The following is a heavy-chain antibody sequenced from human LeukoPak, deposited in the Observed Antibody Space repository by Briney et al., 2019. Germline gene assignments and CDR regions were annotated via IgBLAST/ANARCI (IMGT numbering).Heavy chain of an antibody. CDR2: ISYDGSAK. CDR3: AKKGETGSSYAGFDY. CDR1: GFTFSNYG. D-gene: IGHD3-10*01. Sequence: GRSLRLSCAASGFTFSNYGMHWVRQVPGKGLEWVAVISYDGSAKYYLDSVKGRFTISRDNSRNTVSLQIDSLRPEDAAVYYCAKKGETGSSYAGFDYWGQGTLVTVSS. V-gene: IGHV3-30*18. J-gene: IGHJ4*02.